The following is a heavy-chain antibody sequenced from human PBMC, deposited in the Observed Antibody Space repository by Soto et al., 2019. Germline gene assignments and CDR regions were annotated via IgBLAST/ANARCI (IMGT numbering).Heavy chain of an antibody. D-gene: IGHD6-13*01. J-gene: IGHJ4*02. Sequence: EVQLVESGGGLVKPGESLRLSCAASGFSFTNAWMTWVRQAPGKGLEWVGHIRSRADDGTTDYAATLKGRFTISRDDSKNMLYLQMNSLQTEDTAVYFCATEGIASRPPVDYWGQVTLFTVSS. CDR2: IRSRADDGTT. CDR3: ATEGIASRPPVDY. V-gene: IGHV3-15*01. CDR1: GFSFTNAW.